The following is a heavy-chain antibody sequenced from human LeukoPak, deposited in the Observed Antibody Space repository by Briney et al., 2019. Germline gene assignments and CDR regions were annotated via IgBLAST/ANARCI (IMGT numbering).Heavy chain of an antibody. Sequence: GGSLRLSCAASGFTFSSNYMSWVRQAPGKGLEWVSVIYSGGSTYYADSVKGRFTISRDNSKNALYLQMNSLRAEDTAVYYCARSDQNTATYGMDVWGQGTTVTVSS. CDR2: IYSGGST. D-gene: IGHD5-18*01. J-gene: IGHJ6*02. CDR3: ARSDQNTATYGMDV. CDR1: GFTFSSNY. V-gene: IGHV3-53*01.